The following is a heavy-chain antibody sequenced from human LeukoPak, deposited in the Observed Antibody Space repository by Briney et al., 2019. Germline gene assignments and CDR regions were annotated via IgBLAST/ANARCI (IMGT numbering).Heavy chain of an antibody. CDR2: ISYDGSNK. CDR1: GFTFNSYA. V-gene: IGHV3-30-3*01. Sequence: PGGSLRLSCAASGFTFNSYAMHWVRQAPGKGLEWVAVISYDGSNKYYADSVKGRFTISRDNSKNTLYLQMNSLRAEDTAVYYCARDEWNFDYWGQGTLVTVSS. J-gene: IGHJ4*02. CDR3: ARDEWNFDY. D-gene: IGHD3-3*01.